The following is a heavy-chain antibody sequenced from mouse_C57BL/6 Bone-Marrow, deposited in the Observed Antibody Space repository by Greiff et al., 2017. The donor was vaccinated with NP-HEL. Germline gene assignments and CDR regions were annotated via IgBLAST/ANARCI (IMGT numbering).Heavy chain of an antibody. D-gene: IGHD1-1*01. CDR2: IHPNSGST. J-gene: IGHJ3*01. V-gene: IGHV1-64*01. CDR3: ARCNYYGSSYLAY. CDR1: GYTFTSYW. Sequence: QVQLQQPGAELVKPGASVKLSCKASGYTFTSYWMHWVKQRPGQGLEWIGMIHPNSGSTNYNEKFKSKATLTVDKSSSTAYMQLSSLTSEDSAVYYCARCNYYGSSYLAYWGQGTLVTVSA.